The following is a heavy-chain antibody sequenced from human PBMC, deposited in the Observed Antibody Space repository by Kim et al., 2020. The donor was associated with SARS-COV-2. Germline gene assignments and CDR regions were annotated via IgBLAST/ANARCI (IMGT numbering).Heavy chain of an antibody. CDR2: INSDGSST. CDR3: ARAGYSSSPYYYYGMDV. CDR1: GFTFSSYW. Sequence: GGSLRLSCAASGFTFSSYWMHWVRQAPGKGLVWVSRINSDGSSTSYADSVKGRFTISRDNAKNTLYLQMNSLRAEDTAVYYCARAGYSSSPYYYYGMDVWGQGTTVTVSS. V-gene: IGHV3-74*01. J-gene: IGHJ6*02. D-gene: IGHD6-13*01.